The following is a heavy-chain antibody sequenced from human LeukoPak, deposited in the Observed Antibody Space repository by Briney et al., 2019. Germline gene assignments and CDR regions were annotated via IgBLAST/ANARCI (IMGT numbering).Heavy chain of an antibody. CDR3: AKDPWSYGSLSGVDY. CDR1: GFTFSSYA. D-gene: IGHD3-10*01. Sequence: HPGGSLRLSCAASGFTFSSYAMSWVRQAPGKGLEWVSAISGSGGSTYYADSVKGRFTISRDNSKNTLYLQMNSLRAEDTAVYYCAKDPWSYGSLSGVDYWGQGTLVTVSS. J-gene: IGHJ4*02. V-gene: IGHV3-23*01. CDR2: ISGSGGST.